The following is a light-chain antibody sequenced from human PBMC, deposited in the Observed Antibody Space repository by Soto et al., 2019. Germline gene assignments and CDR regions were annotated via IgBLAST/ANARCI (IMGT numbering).Light chain of an antibody. Sequence: EIVMTQSPVTLSVSPGERATPSCRASQSISDKSAWYQQKPGQAPRLLMFGASTRATGIPARFSGSGSGTDFTITITGLQSEDFAVYYCQQYKSWPYTFGQGTKLEIK. CDR2: GAS. CDR3: QQYKSWPYT. V-gene: IGKV3-15*01. CDR1: QSISDK. J-gene: IGKJ2*01.